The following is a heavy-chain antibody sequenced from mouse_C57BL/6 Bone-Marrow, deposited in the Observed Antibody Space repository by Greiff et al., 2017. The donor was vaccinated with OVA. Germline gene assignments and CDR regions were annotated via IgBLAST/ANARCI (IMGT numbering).Heavy chain of an antibody. D-gene: IGHD2-4*01. CDR1: GFTINDDY. J-gene: IGHJ3*01. CDR2: IDPENGDT. CDR3: TTGYYDYEGFAY. Sequence: EVKLVESGAELVRPGASVKLSCTASGFTINDDYMHWVKQRPEQGLEWIGWIDPENGDTEYASKFQGKATITADTSSNTAYLQLSSLTSEDTAVYYCTTGYYDYEGFAYWGQGTLVTVSA. V-gene: IGHV14-4*01.